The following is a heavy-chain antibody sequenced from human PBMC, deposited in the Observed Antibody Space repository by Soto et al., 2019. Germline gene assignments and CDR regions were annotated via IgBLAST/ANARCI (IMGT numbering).Heavy chain of an antibody. Sequence: GGSLRLSCAASGFTFSSYGMHWVRQAPGKGLEWVAVIWYDGSNKYYADSVKGRFTISRDNSKNTLYLQMNSLRAEDTAVYYCARGYYDFWSGYYQTQSLAYFDYWGQGTLVTVSS. D-gene: IGHD3-3*01. CDR3: ARGYYDFWSGYYQTQSLAYFDY. V-gene: IGHV3-33*01. J-gene: IGHJ4*02. CDR1: GFTFSSYG. CDR2: IWYDGSNK.